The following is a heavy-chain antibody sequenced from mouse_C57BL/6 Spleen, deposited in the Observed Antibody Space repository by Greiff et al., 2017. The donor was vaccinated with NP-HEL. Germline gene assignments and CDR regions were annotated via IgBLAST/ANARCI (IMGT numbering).Heavy chain of an antibody. V-gene: IGHV5-16*01. CDR1: GFTFSDYY. Sequence: EVKLMESEGGLVQPGSSMKLSCTASGFTFSDYYMAWVRQVPEKGLEWVANINYDGSSTYYLDSLKSRFIISRDNAKNILYLQMSSLKSEDTATYYCARDRDWYYFDYWGQGTTLTVSS. CDR3: ARDRDWYYFDY. J-gene: IGHJ2*01. CDR2: INYDGSST. D-gene: IGHD3-3*01.